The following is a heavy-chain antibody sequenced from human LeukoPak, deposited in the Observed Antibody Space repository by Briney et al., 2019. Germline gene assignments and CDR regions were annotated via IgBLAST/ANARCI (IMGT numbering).Heavy chain of an antibody. V-gene: IGHV3-30*02. CDR3: AKDPNSSGWYVGYMDV. Sequence: GGSLRLSCAASGFTFSSYGMHWVRQAPGKGLEWVAFIRYDGSNKYYADSVKGRFTISRDNSKNTLYLQMNSLRAEDTAVYYCAKDPNSSGWYVGYMDVWGKGTTVTVSS. CDR2: IRYDGSNK. CDR1: GFTFSSYG. D-gene: IGHD6-19*01. J-gene: IGHJ6*03.